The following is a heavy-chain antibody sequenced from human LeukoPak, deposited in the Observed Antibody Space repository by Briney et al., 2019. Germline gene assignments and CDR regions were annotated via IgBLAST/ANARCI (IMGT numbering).Heavy chain of an antibody. CDR2: ISGSGGST. V-gene: IGHV3-23*01. CDR1: GFTFSSYA. Sequence: PGGSLRLSCAASGFTFSSYAMSWARQAPGKGLEWFSAISGSGGSTYYADSVKGRFTISRDNSKNTLYLQMNSLRAEDTAVYYCAKVALNYYGSGSYYGMDVWGQGTTVTVSS. J-gene: IGHJ6*02. D-gene: IGHD3-10*01. CDR3: AKVALNYYGSGSYYGMDV.